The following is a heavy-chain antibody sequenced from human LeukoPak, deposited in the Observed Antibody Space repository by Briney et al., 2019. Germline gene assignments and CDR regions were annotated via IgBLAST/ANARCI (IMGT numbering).Heavy chain of an antibody. CDR1: GFTFSSYG. V-gene: IGHV3-33*01. D-gene: IGHD4-11*01. J-gene: IGHJ4*02. Sequence: GGSLRLSCAASGFTFSSYGMHWVRQAPGKGLEWVAVIWYDGSNKYYAGSVKGRFTISRDNSKNTLYLQMNSLRAEDTAVYYCVREIVTTVTTVFDYWGQGTLVTVSS. CDR2: IWYDGSNK. CDR3: VREIVTTVTTVFDY.